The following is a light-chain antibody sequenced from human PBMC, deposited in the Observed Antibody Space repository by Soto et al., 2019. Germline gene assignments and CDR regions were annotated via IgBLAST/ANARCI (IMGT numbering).Light chain of an antibody. Sequence: ELLMTPSPATLSVSPGERATLSCRASQSVSSNLAWYQQKPGQAPRLLIYGASNRATGIPDRFSGSGSGTDFTLTISRLEPEDFAVYYCQQYGSSGTFGQGTMV. V-gene: IGKV3-20*01. CDR3: QQYGSSGT. J-gene: IGKJ1*01. CDR1: QSVSSN. CDR2: GAS.